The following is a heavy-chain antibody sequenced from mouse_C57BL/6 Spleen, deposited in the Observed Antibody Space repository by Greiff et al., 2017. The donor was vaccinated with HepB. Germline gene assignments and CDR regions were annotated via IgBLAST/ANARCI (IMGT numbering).Heavy chain of an antibody. CDR3: ARRDWYGY. J-gene: IGHJ2*01. Sequence: VQLQQSGPELVKPGASVKISCKASGYTFTDYYINWVKQRPGQGLVWIGWIYPGSGNTKYNEKFKGKATLTVDTSSSTAYMQLSSLTSEDSAVYFCARRDWYGYWGQGTTLTVSS. V-gene: IGHV1-84*01. D-gene: IGHD2-14*01. CDR2: IYPGSGNT. CDR1: GYTFTDYY.